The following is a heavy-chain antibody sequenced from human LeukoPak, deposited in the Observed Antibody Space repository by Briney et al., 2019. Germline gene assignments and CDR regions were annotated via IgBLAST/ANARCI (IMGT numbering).Heavy chain of an antibody. V-gene: IGHV1-2*02. CDR1: GYTFTGYY. D-gene: IGHD2-2*01. J-gene: IGHJ6*02. CDR2: INPNSGGT. CDR3: ARDVVPAAIRYYYYYGMDV. Sequence: ASVKVSCKASGYTFTGYYMHWVRQAPGQGLEWMGWINPNSGGTNYAQKFQGRVTMTRDTSISTAYMELSRLRSDDTAVYYRARDVVPAAIRYYYYYGMDVWGQGTTVTVSS.